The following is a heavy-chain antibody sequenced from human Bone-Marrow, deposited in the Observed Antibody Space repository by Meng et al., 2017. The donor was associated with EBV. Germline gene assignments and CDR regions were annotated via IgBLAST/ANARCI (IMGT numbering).Heavy chain of an antibody. CDR3: ARDEDCSSTSCSWIDP. V-gene: IGHV4-31*11. Sequence: QVPLQESGPGLVKPSQTLSLTCAVSGGSISSGGYFWSWIRQPPGKGLEWIGYIYYSGSTYYNPSLKSRVTISVDTSKNQFSLKLSSVTAADTAVYYCARDEDCSSTSCSWIDPWGQGTLVTVSS. CDR2: IYYSGST. CDR1: GGSISSGGYF. D-gene: IGHD2-2*01. J-gene: IGHJ5*02.